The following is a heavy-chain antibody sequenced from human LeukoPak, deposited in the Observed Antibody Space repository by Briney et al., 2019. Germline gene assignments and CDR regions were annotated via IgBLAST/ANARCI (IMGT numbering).Heavy chain of an antibody. CDR3: AKDPLSGGLDV. Sequence: GGSLRLSCAASGFTFDDYGMSWVRQAPGKGLEWVSNIDHSGDNTYYAVSVKGRFTISRDNSKNTLILQMKSLRVEDTALYYCAKDPLSGGLDVWGQGTSVTVSS. D-gene: IGHD3-10*01. V-gene: IGHV3-23*01. CDR1: GFTFDDYG. CDR2: IDHSGDNT. J-gene: IGHJ6*02.